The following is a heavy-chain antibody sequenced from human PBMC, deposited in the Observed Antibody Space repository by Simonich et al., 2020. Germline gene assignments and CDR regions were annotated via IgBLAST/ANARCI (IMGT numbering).Heavy chain of an antibody. Sequence: EVQLVESGGGLVKPGGSLRLSCAASGFTFSSYSMNWGRQAPGKGLEWVSCISSSSSYIYYADSEKGRVTIYRDNAKNSLYLQMNSLRAEDTAVYYCARWIAVAGTGAYGMDVWGQGTTVTVSS. CDR1: GFTFSSYS. J-gene: IGHJ6*02. D-gene: IGHD6-19*01. CDR2: ISSSSSYI. V-gene: IGHV3-21*01. CDR3: ARWIAVAGTGAYGMDV.